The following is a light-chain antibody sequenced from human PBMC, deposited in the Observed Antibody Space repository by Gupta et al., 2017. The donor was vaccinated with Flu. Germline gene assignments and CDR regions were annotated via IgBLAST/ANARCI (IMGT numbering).Light chain of an antibody. CDR2: SND. V-gene: IGLV1-44*01. CDR3: AAWDDSLNGQL. CDR1: SSNIGINT. J-gene: IGLJ2*01. Sequence: QSVLTQPPSASGTPGQRVTISCSGGSSNIGINTVNWYQQVPGTAPKLLIHSNDARPSGVPDRFSGSKSGTSASLAISGLQSGDEADYYCAAWDDSLNGQLFGGGTKLTVL.